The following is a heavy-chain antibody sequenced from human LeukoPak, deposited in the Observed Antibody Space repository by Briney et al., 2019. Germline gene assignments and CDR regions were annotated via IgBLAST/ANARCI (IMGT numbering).Heavy chain of an antibody. CDR3: TRGNGYRIPRWFDP. Sequence: GASVKVSCKASGYTFTGYYMHWVRQAPGQGLEWMGWISPNSGGTNYARKFQGRVTMTRDTSISTAYMELSRLRSDDTAFYCCTRGNGYRIPRWFDPWGQGTLVTVSS. CDR2: ISPNSGGT. CDR1: GYTFTGYY. J-gene: IGHJ5*02. V-gene: IGHV1-2*02. D-gene: IGHD5-24*01.